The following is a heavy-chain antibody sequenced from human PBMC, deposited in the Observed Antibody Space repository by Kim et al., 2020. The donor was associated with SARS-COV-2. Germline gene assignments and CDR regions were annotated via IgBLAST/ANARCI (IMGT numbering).Heavy chain of an antibody. D-gene: IGHD6-19*01. CDR2: DNT. V-gene: IGHV1-3*01. Sequence: DNTKFAQKFQGRVTMTRDTYASTAYMELTSLRSEDTAIYYCARGSGWAFDYWGQGTLITVAS. CDR3: ARGSGWAFDY. J-gene: IGHJ4*02.